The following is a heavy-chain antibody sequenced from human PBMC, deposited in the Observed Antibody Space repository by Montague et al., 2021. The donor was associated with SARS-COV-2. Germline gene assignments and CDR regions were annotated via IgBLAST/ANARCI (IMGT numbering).Heavy chain of an antibody. V-gene: IGHV4-59*01. D-gene: IGHD2-15*01. CDR2: IYYSGST. CDR3: ARRSLGYCSGGSCYSAFDP. J-gene: IGHJ5*02. CDR1: GGSISSYY. Sequence: SETLSLTCTVSGGSISSYYWSWIRQPPGKGLEWIGYIYYSGSTNYSPSLKSRVTISVDTSKNQFSLKLSSVTAADTAVYYCARRSLGYCSGGSCYSAFDPWG.